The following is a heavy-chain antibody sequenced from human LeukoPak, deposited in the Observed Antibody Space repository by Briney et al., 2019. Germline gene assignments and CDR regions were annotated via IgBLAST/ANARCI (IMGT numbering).Heavy chain of an antibody. CDR1: GFTFSIYW. CDR2: IKEDGSEK. Sequence: PGGSLRLSCAASGFTFSIYWMTWVRQAPGKGLEWVANIKEDGSEKFFVDSMKGRFTISRDNAKNSLFLQMNSLRAEDTAVYFCARATWDPNYYYYMDVWGKGTTVTISS. CDR3: ARATWDPNYYYYMDV. D-gene: IGHD1-26*01. J-gene: IGHJ6*03. V-gene: IGHV3-7*01.